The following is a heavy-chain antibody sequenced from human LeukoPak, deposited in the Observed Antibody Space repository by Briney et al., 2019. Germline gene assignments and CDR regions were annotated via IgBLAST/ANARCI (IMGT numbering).Heavy chain of an antibody. J-gene: IGHJ4*02. V-gene: IGHV1-18*01. CDR2: ISAYNGNT. Sequence: ASVKVSCKASGYTFTSYGISWVRQAPGQGLEWMGWISAYNGNTNYAQKLQDRVTMTTDTSTSTAYMELRSLRSDDAAVYYCAISSGYLFDYWGQGTLVTVSS. CDR1: GYTFTSYG. D-gene: IGHD3-22*01. CDR3: AISSGYLFDY.